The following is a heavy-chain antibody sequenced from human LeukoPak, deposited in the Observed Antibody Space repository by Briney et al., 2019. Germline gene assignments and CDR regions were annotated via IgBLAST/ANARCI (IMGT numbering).Heavy chain of an antibody. V-gene: IGHV3-23*01. D-gene: IGHD5-12*01. J-gene: IGHJ4*02. CDR3: ARGYSGYDSNYFDY. Sequence: GGSLRLSCEASGFTFSSYTMTWVRQAPGKGLEWVSDISASGGSTHYADSVKGRFTISRDNAKNSLYLQMNSLRAEDTAVYYCARGYSGYDSNYFDYWGQGTLVTVSS. CDR2: ISASGGST. CDR1: GFTFSSYT.